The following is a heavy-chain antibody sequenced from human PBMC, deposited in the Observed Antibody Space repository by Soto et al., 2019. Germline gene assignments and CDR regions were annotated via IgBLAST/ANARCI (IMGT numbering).Heavy chain of an antibody. CDR3: ARVVRDSSGYDWYFDL. J-gene: IGHJ2*01. Sequence: EVQLVESGGGLIQPGGSLRLSCAASGFTVSSNYMSWVRQAPGKGLEWVSVIYSGGSTYYADSVKGPFTISRDNSKNTLYLQMHSLRAEDTAEYYCARVVRDSSGYDWYFDLWGRGTLVTVSS. CDR1: GFTVSSNY. CDR2: IYSGGST. V-gene: IGHV3-53*01. D-gene: IGHD3-22*01.